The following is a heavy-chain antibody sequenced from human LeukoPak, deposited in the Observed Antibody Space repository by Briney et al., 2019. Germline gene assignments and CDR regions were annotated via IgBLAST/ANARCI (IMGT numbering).Heavy chain of an antibody. D-gene: IGHD1-14*01. CDR1: GGSISSYY. CDR3: ARGADRGYFDY. V-gene: IGHV4-59*12. Sequence: SETLSLTCTVSGGSISSYYWSWIRQPPGKGLEWIGSIYYSGSTYYNPSLKSRVTISVDTSKNQFSLKLSSVTAADTAVYYCARGADRGYFDYWGQGTLVTVSS. J-gene: IGHJ4*02. CDR2: IYYSGST.